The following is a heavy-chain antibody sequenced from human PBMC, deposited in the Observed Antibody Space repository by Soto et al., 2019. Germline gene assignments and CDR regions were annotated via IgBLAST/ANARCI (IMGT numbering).Heavy chain of an antibody. D-gene: IGHD3-10*01. Sequence: SETLSLTCTVSGGSISSGDYYWSWIRQPPGKGLEWIGYIYYSGSTYYNPSLKSRVTISVDTSKNQFSLKLSSVTAADTAVYYCARWGSGSYYPTSTFDYWGQGTLVTVSS. V-gene: IGHV4-30-4*01. J-gene: IGHJ4*02. CDR2: IYYSGST. CDR3: ARWGSGSYYPTSTFDY. CDR1: GGSISSGDYY.